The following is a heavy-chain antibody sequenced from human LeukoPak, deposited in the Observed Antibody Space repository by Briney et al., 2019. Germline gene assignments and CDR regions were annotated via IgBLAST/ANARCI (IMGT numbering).Heavy chain of an antibody. CDR3: ARDLTDPPYYYYYIDV. Sequence: GGSLRLSCAASGFTFSNFNMDWVRQAPGKGLEWVSCISSSGYSIYYADSVKGRFTISRDNAKNSLYLQMNSLRAEDTAVYYCARDLTDPPYYYYYIDVWGKGTTVTISS. V-gene: IGHV3-21*01. CDR1: GFTFSNFN. J-gene: IGHJ6*03. CDR2: ISSSGYSI.